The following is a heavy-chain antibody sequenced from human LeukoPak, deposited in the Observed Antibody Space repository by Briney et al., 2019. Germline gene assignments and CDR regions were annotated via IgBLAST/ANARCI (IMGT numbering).Heavy chain of an antibody. CDR2: IYYSGST. V-gene: IGHV4-59*01. D-gene: IGHD4/OR15-4a*01. J-gene: IGHJ4*02. CDR3: ARETMGTVDY. Sequence: SETLSLTCTVSGGSISSYYWSWIRQPPGKGLEWIGYIYYSGSTNFNPSLKSRVTISVDTSKNQFSLKLSSVTAADTAVYYCARETMGTVDYWGQGTLVTVSS. CDR1: GGSISSYY.